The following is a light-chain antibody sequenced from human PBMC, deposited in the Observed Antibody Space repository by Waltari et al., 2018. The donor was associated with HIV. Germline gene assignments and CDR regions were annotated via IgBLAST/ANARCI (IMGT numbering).Light chain of an antibody. CDR3: NSRDSSGNLVV. Sequence: SSALTQDPAVSVALGQPVRITCQGDSLRSYHARWYQQKPGQAPVLVIYGKNNRHSGIPDRFSGSSSGNTASLTITGAQAEDEADYYCNSRDSSGNLVVFGGGTKLTVL. J-gene: IGLJ2*01. CDR1: SLRSYH. CDR2: GKN. V-gene: IGLV3-19*01.